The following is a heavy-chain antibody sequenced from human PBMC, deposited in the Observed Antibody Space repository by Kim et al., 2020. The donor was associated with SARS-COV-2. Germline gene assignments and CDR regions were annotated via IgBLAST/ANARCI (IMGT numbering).Heavy chain of an antibody. V-gene: IGHV3-23*01. CDR1: GFTFSSYA. CDR2: ISGSGGST. CDR3: AKAAVFGVAARPYFDY. D-gene: IGHD6-6*01. J-gene: IGHJ4*02. Sequence: GGSLRLSCAASGFTFSSYAMSWVRQAPGKGLEWVSAISGSGGSTYYADSVKGRVTISRDNSKNTLYLQMNSLRAEDTAVYYCAKAAVFGVAARPYFDYWGQGTLVTVSS.